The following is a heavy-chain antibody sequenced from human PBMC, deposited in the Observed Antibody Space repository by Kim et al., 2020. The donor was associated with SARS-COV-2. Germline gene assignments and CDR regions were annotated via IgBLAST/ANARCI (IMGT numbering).Heavy chain of an antibody. J-gene: IGHJ4*01. D-gene: IGHD3-3*01. CDR3: ARQVTVFGVVTNKNYFD. Sequence: GGSLRLSCDASGFTLRSYTMNWVRQAPGKGLEWVASISSTGVDIYYSDSVKGRFTISRDNAKNSLSLQMSSLNAEDTAVYCCARQVTVFGVVTNKNYFD. CDR2: ISSTGVDI. V-gene: IGHV3-21*01. CDR1: GFTLRSYT.